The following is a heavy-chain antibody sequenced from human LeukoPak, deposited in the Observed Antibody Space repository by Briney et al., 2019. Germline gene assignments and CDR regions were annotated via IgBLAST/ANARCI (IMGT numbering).Heavy chain of an antibody. CDR1: GYTFTSYG. V-gene: IGHV1-18*01. J-gene: IGHJ6*02. CDR2: ISACNGNT. D-gene: IGHD6-25*01. CDR3: ARRRQSIAAAAPLYYYYGMDV. Sequence: ASVKVSCKASGYTFTSYGISWVRQAPGQGLEWMGWISACNGNTNYAQKLQGRVTMTTDTSTSTAYMELRSLRSDDTAVYYCARRRQSIAAAAPLYYYYGMDVWGQGTTVTVSS.